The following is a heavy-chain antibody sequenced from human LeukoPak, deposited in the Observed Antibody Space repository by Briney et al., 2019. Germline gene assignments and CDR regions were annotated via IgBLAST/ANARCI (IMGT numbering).Heavy chain of an antibody. V-gene: IGHV1-2*02. CDR1: GYTFTGYY. Sequence: GASVKVSCKASGYTFTGYYMHWVRQAPGQGLEWMGWIDPNSGGTNYAQKFQGRVTMTRDTSISTAYMELSRLRSDDTAVYYCAREGQQLVLGWFDPWGQGTLVTVSS. J-gene: IGHJ5*02. CDR3: AREGQQLVLGWFDP. CDR2: IDPNSGGT. D-gene: IGHD6-13*01.